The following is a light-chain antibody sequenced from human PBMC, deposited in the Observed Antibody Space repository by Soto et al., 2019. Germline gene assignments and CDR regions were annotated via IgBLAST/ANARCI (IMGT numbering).Light chain of an antibody. CDR1: QGISSY. Sequence: DIQLTQSPSFLSASVGDRVTITCRASQGISSYLAWYQQKPGKAPKLLIYAASTLQSGVPSRFSGSGSGTEFTLTISSLQPEDFATDYCQQLNSYPITFGPGTKLDIK. J-gene: IGKJ3*01. CDR3: QQLNSYPIT. CDR2: AAS. V-gene: IGKV1-9*01.